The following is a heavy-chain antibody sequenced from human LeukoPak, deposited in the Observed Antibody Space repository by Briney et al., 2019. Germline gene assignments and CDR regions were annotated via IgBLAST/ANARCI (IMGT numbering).Heavy chain of an antibody. J-gene: IGHJ2*01. CDR1: GGSISSYY. D-gene: IGHD4-23*01. V-gene: IGHV4-4*07. CDR2: IYTSGST. CDR3: ARDYGGNHNSGYWYFDL. Sequence: SETLSLTCTVSGGSISSYYWSWIRQPAGKGLEWIGRIYTSGSTNYNPSLKSRVTMSVDTSKNQFSLQLSSVTAADTAVYYCARDYGGNHNSGYWYFDLWGRGTLVTVSS.